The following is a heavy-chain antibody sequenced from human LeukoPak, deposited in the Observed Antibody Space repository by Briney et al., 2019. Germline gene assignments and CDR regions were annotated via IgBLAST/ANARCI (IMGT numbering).Heavy chain of an antibody. D-gene: IGHD2-15*01. CDR1: GGSISSSSYY. J-gene: IGHJ4*02. CDR2: IYYSGST. V-gene: IGHV4-39*02. CDR3: ARDEGYCSGGSCYPTLFDY. Sequence: SETLSLTCTVSGGSISSSSYYWGWIRQPPGKGLEWIGIIYYSGSTYYNPSLKSRVTISVDTSKNQFSLKLSSVTAADTAVYYCARDEGYCSGGSCYPTLFDYWGQGTLVTVSS.